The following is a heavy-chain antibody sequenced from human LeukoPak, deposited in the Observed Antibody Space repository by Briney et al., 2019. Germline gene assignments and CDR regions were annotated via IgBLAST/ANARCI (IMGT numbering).Heavy chain of an antibody. CDR3: ASKSYYYGSGIYY. Sequence: SETLSLTCAVYGGSLSGYYWSWIRQPPGKGLEWIGEINHSGSTNYNPSLKSRVTISVDTSKNQFSLKLSSVTAADTVVYYCASKSYYYGSGIYYWGQGTLVTVSS. CDR1: GGSLSGYY. J-gene: IGHJ4*02. CDR2: INHSGST. V-gene: IGHV4-34*01. D-gene: IGHD3-10*01.